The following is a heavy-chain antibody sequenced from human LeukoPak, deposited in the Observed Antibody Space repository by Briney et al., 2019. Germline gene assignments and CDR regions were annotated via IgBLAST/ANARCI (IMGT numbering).Heavy chain of an antibody. CDR1: GFTFSSYA. D-gene: IGHD3-3*01. J-gene: IGHJ4*02. V-gene: IGHV3-23*01. Sequence: GVSLRLSCAASGFTFSSYAMSWVRQAPGKGLEWVSAISGSGGSTYYADSVKGRFTISRDNSKNTLYLQMNSLRAEDTAVYYCAKNAHYDFWSGYYTYYFDYWGRGTLVTVSS. CDR3: AKNAHYDFWSGYYTYYFDY. CDR2: ISGSGGST.